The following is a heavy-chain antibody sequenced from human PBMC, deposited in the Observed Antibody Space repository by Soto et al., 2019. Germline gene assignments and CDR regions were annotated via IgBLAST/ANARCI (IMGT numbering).Heavy chain of an antibody. D-gene: IGHD3-22*01. CDR2: INPSGGST. CDR3: ARCFTYYYDSSTAPFDP. J-gene: IGHJ5*02. CDR1: GYTFTSYY. V-gene: IGHV1-46*01. Sequence: ASVKVSCKASGYTFTSYYMHWVRQAPGQGLEWMGIINPSGGSTSYAQKFQGRVTMTRDTSTSTVYTELSSLRSEDTAVYYCARCFTYYYDSSTAPFDPWGQGTLVTVSS.